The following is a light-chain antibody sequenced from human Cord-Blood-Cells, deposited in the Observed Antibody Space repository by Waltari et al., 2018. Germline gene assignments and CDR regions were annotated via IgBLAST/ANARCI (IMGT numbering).Light chain of an antibody. CDR3: QQYGSSPLT. V-gene: IGKV3-20*01. J-gene: IGKJ4*01. Sequence: DIVLTQSPGTLSLSPGERATLSCRASQSVSSSYLAWYQQKPGQAPRLLIYGASSRATGIPDRVSGSGSGTDFTITISRLEPEDFAVYYCQQYGSSPLTFGGGTKVEIK. CDR2: GAS. CDR1: QSVSSSY.